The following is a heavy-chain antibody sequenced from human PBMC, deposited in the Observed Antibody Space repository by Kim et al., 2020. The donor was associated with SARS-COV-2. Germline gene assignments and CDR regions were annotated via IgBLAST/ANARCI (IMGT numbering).Heavy chain of an antibody. V-gene: IGHV3-30-3*01. D-gene: IGHD3-3*01. CDR3: ARASYDFWSGYYSYYYYYGMDV. CDR1: GFTFSSYA. J-gene: IGHJ6*02. CDR2: ISYDGSNK. Sequence: GGSLRLSCAAPGFTFSSYAMHWVRQAPGKGLEWVAVISYDGSNKYYADSVKGRFTISRDNSKNTLYLQMNSLRAEDTAVYYCARASYDFWSGYYSYYYYYGMDVWGQGTTVTVSS.